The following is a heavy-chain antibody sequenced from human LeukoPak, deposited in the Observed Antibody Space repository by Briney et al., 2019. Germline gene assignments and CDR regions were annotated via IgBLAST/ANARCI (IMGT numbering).Heavy chain of an antibody. CDR2: INTYTGNP. CDR3: ARLVAAGGSGSFDP. CDR1: VYTFTTSA. V-gene: IGHV7-4-1*01. Sequence: ASVKVSCKAPVYTFTTSAMNWVRQAPGQGLEWMGWINTYTGNPTYAQDFTGRFVFSLDTSVSTAYLQIYSLKAEDTAVYYCARLVAAGGSGSFDPWGQGTLVTVSS. J-gene: IGHJ5*02. D-gene: IGHD6-13*01.